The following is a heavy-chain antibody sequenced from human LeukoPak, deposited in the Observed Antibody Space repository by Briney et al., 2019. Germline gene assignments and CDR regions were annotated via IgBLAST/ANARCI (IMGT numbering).Heavy chain of an antibody. D-gene: IGHD3-3*01. CDR1: GGTFSSYA. J-gene: IGHJ6*03. CDR2: IIPIFGTA. V-gene: IGHV1-69*06. CDR3: AREGLRFLEWLLKPRYYYYMDV. Sequence: SSVKVSCKASGGTFSSYAISWVRQAPGQGLEWMGGIIPIFGTANYAQKFQGRVTITADKSTSTAYMELSSLRSEDTAVYYCAREGLRFLEWLLKPRYYYYMDVWGKGTTVTVSS.